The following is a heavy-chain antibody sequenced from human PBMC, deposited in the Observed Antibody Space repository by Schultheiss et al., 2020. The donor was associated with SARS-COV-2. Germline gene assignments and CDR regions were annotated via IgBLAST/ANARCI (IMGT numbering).Heavy chain of an antibody. CDR3: ARVIGDGPNDY. CDR2: IIPIFGTA. D-gene: IGHD2/OR15-2a*01. V-gene: IGHV1-69*13. CDR1: GYTFTGYY. J-gene: IGHJ4*02. Sequence: SVKVSCKASGYTFTGYYMHWVRRAPGQGLEWLGGIIPIFGTANYAQKFQGRVTITADESTSTAYMELSSLRSEDTAVYYCARVIGDGPNDYWGQGTLVTVSS.